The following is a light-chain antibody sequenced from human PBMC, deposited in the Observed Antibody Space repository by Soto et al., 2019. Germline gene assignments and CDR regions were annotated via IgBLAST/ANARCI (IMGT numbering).Light chain of an antibody. CDR3: QKYGRSGT. Sequence: ELVLTQSPGTLSLSPGERATLSCRASQSVSSTYLAWYQQKPVQAPRLLIYATSSRATGIPDRFSGSGSGTDFTLTISRLEPEAFAVYYCQKYGRSGTFGQGTKGEIK. V-gene: IGKV3-20*01. J-gene: IGKJ1*01. CDR2: ATS. CDR1: QSVSSTY.